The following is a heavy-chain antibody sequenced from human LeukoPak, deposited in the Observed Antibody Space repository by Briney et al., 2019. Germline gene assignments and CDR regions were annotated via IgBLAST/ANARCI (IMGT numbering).Heavy chain of an antibody. CDR2: INPNSGGT. CDR3: ARVEDDYGDYYFDY. CDR1: GYTFTGYY. V-gene: IGHV1-2*06. Sequence: ASVKVSYKASGYTFTGYYMHWVRQAPGQGLEWMGRINPNSGGTNYAQKFQGRVTMTRDTSISTAYMELSSLRSEDTAVYYCARVEDDYGDYYFDYWGQGTLVTVSS. J-gene: IGHJ4*02. D-gene: IGHD4-17*01.